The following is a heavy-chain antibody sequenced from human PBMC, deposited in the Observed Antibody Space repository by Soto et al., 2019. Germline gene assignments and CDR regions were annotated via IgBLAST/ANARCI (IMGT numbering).Heavy chain of an antibody. CDR1: GYTFTGYY. D-gene: IGHD6-6*01. CDR3: ARDRHIAARRGPYYYYGMDV. Sequence: GASVKVSCKASGYTFTGYYMHCVRQAPGQGLEWMGWINPNSGGTNYAQKFQGRVTMTRDTSISTAYMELSRLRSDDTAVYYCARDRHIAARRGPYYYYGMDVWGQGTTVTVSS. CDR2: INPNSGGT. V-gene: IGHV1-2*02. J-gene: IGHJ6*02.